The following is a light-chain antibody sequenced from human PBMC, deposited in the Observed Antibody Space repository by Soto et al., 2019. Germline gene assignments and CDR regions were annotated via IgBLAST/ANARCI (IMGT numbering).Light chain of an antibody. J-gene: IGKJ4*01. V-gene: IGKV3-20*01. CDR3: QQYGRSTT. Sequence: EIVLTQSPGTLSLSPGERATLSCRASQSVSSSYLAWYQQKPGQAPRLLIYGASSRATGIPDRFSGSGFGTDFTLTISILEPEDFAVYYCQQYGRSTTFGGGTKVEIK. CDR2: GAS. CDR1: QSVSSSY.